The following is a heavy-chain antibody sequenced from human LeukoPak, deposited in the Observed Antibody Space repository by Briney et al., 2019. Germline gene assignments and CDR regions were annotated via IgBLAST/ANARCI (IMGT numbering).Heavy chain of an antibody. J-gene: IGHJ6*02. CDR2: ISNNGGYT. CDR3: ARGGYYGMDV. CDR1: GFTFSSSA. V-gene: IGHV3-23*01. Sequence: PGGSLRLSCAASGFTFSSSAMSWVRQAPGKGLEWVPAISNNGGYTYYADSVQGRFTISRDNSKSTLCLQMNSLRAEDTAVYYCARGGYYGMDVWGQGTTVTVSS.